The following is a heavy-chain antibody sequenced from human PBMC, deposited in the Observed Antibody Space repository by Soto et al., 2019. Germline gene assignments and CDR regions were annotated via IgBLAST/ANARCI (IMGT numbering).Heavy chain of an antibody. J-gene: IGHJ6*02. Sequence: PGESLKISCKGSGYSFPSYWISWVRQMPGKGLEWMGRIDPSDSYTNYSPSFQGHVTISADKSISTAYLQWSSLKASDTAMYYCARQTTAIGYVYYYGMDVWGQGTTVTVSS. CDR1: GYSFPSYW. V-gene: IGHV5-10-1*01. CDR2: IDPSDSYT. CDR3: ARQTTAIGYVYYYGMDV. D-gene: IGHD5-18*01.